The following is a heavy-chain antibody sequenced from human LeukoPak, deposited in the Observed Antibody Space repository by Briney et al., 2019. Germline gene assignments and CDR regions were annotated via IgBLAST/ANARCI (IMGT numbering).Heavy chain of an antibody. CDR3: AKAADCTNGVCPDY. CDR1: GFTFDDYA. Sequence: GGSLRLSCAASGFTFDDYAMHWVRHAPGKGLEWVSDISWNSGSIGYADSVKGRFTISRDNSKNSLYLQMNSLRTEDTALYYCAKAADCTNGVCPDYWGQGTLVTVSS. J-gene: IGHJ4*02. CDR2: ISWNSGSI. V-gene: IGHV3-9*01. D-gene: IGHD2-8*01.